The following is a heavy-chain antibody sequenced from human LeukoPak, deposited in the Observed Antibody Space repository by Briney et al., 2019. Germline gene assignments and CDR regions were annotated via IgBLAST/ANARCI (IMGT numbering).Heavy chain of an antibody. V-gene: IGHV3-49*04. CDR2: IRTKDFGGTT. D-gene: IGHD3-10*01. Sequence: GGSLRLSCTASGFTFGDYSMSWVRQAPGKGLEYIGFIRTKDFGGTTEYAASVKGRFTISRDDSKSIAYLQIHSLKSEDTAVYFCSRDGLDYYGSGSYRGFDYWGQGTLVTVSS. CDR3: SRDGLDYYGSGSYRGFDY. J-gene: IGHJ4*02. CDR1: GFTFGDYS.